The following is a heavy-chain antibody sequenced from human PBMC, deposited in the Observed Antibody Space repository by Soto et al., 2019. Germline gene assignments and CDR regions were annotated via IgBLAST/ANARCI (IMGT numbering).Heavy chain of an antibody. CDR1: GGTFSSYA. Sequence: GASVKVSCKASGGTFSSYAISWVRQAPGQGLEWMGGIIPIFGTANYAQKFQGRVTITADESTSTAYMELSSLRSEDTAVYYCAREVSDIVLETYGMDVWGQGTTVTVSS. CDR2: IIPIFGTA. CDR3: AREVSDIVLETYGMDV. D-gene: IGHD2-2*01. J-gene: IGHJ6*02. V-gene: IGHV1-69*13.